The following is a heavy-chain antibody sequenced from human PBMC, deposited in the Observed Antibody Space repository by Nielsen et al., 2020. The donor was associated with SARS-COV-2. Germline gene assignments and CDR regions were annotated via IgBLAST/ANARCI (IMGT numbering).Heavy chain of an antibody. CDR2: IYYSGST. Sequence: ESLKISCAASGFTFSSYAMSWIRQPPGKGLEWIGSIYYSGSTYYNPSLKSRVTISVDTSKNQFSLKLSSVTAADTAVYYCAREGLYGADVWGQGTTVTVSS. V-gene: IGHV4-38-2*01. D-gene: IGHD4-17*01. CDR1: GFTFSSYA. J-gene: IGHJ6*02. CDR3: AREGLYGADV.